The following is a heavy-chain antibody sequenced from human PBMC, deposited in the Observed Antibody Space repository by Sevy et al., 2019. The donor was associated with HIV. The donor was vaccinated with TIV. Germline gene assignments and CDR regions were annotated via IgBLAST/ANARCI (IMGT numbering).Heavy chain of an antibody. J-gene: IGHJ4*02. CDR2: ISYSGTNK. CDR1: GFTFTLYA. Sequence: GGSLRLSCAASGFTFTLYAIHWVRQAPGKGLEWVALISYSGTNKYYADSVKGRFTISRDDSKNTAYLQMNNLRTDDTAVYYCAGVAVEYCADDGYHRFDYWGQGTQVTVSS. D-gene: IGHD2-21*02. CDR3: AGVAVEYCADDGYHRFDY. V-gene: IGHV3-30-3*01.